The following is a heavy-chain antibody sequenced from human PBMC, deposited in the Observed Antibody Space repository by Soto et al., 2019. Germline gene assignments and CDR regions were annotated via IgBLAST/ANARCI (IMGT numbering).Heavy chain of an antibody. CDR2: IVVGSGNT. Sequence: SVKVSCKASGFTFTSSAVQWVRQARGQRLEWIGWIVVGSGNTNYAQKFQERVAITRDMSTSTAYMELSSLRSEDTAVYYCPAAGQLVPYYYYCMDVWGQGTTVTVS. V-gene: IGHV1-58*01. J-gene: IGHJ6*02. CDR3: PAAGQLVPYYYYCMDV. CDR1: GFTFTSSA. D-gene: IGHD6-6*01.